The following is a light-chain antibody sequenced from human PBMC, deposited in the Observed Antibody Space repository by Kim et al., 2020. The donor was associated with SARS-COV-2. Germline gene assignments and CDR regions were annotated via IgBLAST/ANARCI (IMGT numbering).Light chain of an antibody. Sequence: SGSPGQTASITCSGDKLGDKYACWYQQKPGPSTVLVIYQDSKRPSGIPERLSGSNSGNTATLTISGTQAMDEADYYCQAWDSSNWVFGGGTQLTVL. CDR3: QAWDSSNWV. CDR1: KLGDKY. J-gene: IGLJ3*02. V-gene: IGLV3-1*01. CDR2: QDS.